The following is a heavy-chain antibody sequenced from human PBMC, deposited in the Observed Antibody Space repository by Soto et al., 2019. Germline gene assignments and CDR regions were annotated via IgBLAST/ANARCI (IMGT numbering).Heavy chain of an antibody. CDR2: ISAYNGNT. J-gene: IGHJ6*02. V-gene: IGHV1-18*01. CDR3: SSGYGVYDIYYYSMDV. D-gene: IGHD4-17*01. CDR1: GYTFTSYG. Sequence: QVQLVQSGAEVKKPGASVKVSCKASGYTFTSYGISWVRQAPGQGLEWMGWISAYNGNTNYAQKLQGRVTMTTDTSTSTAYMELRSLRSDDTAVYNFSSGYGVYDIYYYSMDVWGQGTTVTVSS.